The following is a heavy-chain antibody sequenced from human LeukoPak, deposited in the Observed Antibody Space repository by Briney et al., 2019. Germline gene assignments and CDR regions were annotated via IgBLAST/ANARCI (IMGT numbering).Heavy chain of an antibody. Sequence: GGSLRLSCAASGFTFSSYGMHWVRQAPGKGLEWVAVISYDGSNKYYADSVKGRFTISRDNSKNTLYLQMNSLRAEDTAVYYCAKDSQWLEPPISQFDYWGQGTLVTVSS. CDR2: ISYDGSNK. J-gene: IGHJ4*02. D-gene: IGHD6-19*01. CDR1: GFTFSSYG. CDR3: AKDSQWLEPPISQFDY. V-gene: IGHV3-30*18.